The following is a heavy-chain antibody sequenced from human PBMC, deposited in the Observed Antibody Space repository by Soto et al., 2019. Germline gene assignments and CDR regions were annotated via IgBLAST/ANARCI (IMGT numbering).Heavy chain of an antibody. CDR2: INPNSGGT. CDR1: GYTFTGYY. V-gene: IGHV1-2*02. Sequence: ASVKVSCKASGYTFTGYYMHWVRQAPGQGLEWMGWINPNSGGTNYAQKFQGRVTMTRDTSISTAYMELSRLRSDDTAVYYCATPLISSGYYFDAFAIWGQGTMVTVSS. D-gene: IGHD3-22*01. CDR3: ATPLISSGYYFDAFAI. J-gene: IGHJ3*02.